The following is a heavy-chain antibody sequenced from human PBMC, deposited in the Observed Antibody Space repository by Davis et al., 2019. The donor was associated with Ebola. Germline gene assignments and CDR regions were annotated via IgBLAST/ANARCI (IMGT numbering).Heavy chain of an antibody. CDR3: AKPSTIFGVVIAYFDY. CDR2: IWYDGSNK. J-gene: IGHJ4*02. Sequence: PGGSLRLSCAASGFTFSSYGMHWVRQAPGKGLEWVAVIWYDGSNKYYADSVKGRFTISRDNSKNTLYLQMNSLRAEDTAVYYCAKPSTIFGVVIAYFDYWGQGTLVTVSS. V-gene: IGHV3-33*06. D-gene: IGHD3-3*01. CDR1: GFTFSSYG.